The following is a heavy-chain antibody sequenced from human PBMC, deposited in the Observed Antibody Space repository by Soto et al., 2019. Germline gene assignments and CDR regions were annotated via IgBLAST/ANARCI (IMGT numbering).Heavy chain of an antibody. V-gene: IGHV4-61*01. J-gene: IGHJ4*02. D-gene: IGHD6-19*01. CDR2: IYYSVST. CDR1: GGSVSSGSYY. CDR3: ARYSSGWYDVIY. Sequence: QVQLQESGPGLVKPSETLSLTCTVSGGSVSSGSYYWSWIRQPPGKGLEWIGYIYYSVSTNYNPSLKSRVTISVDTSKNQFSLTVSSVTAADTAVYDCARYSSGWYDVIYWGQGTLVTVSS.